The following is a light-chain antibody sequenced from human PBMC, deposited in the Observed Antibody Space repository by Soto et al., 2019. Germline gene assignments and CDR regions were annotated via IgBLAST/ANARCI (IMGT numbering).Light chain of an antibody. CDR3: QQSYSTPWT. CDR2: AAS. CDR1: QSISSY. J-gene: IGKJ1*01. Sequence: DIQMTQSPSSLSASVGDRVTITCRASQSISSYLNWYQQKPGKAPKLLIYAASILQSGVPSRFSGSGTGTDFTLTISSLQPEVFASDYCQQSYSTPWTFGQGTKVEIK. V-gene: IGKV1-39*01.